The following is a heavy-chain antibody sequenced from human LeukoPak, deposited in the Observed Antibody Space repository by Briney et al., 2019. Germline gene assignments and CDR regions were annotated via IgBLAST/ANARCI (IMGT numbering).Heavy chain of an antibody. J-gene: IGHJ6*02. D-gene: IGHD2-15*01. CDR1: GFTFSSYG. V-gene: IGHV3-33*01. CDR2: IWYDGSNK. CDR3: ARDGDIVVVVAATRPYGMDV. Sequence: GGSLRLSCAASGFTFSSYGMHWVRQAPGKGLGWVAVIWYDGSNKYYADSVKGRFTISRDNSKNTLYLQMNSLRAEDTAVYYCARDGDIVVVVAATRPYGMDVWGQGTTVTVSS.